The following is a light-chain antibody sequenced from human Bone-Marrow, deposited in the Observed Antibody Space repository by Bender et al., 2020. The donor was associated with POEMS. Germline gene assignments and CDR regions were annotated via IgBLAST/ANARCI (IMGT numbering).Light chain of an antibody. CDR1: SSDVGGYNL. Sequence: QSDLTQPASVSGSPGQSITISCTGTSSDVGGYNLVSWYQQHPGKAPKLMIYEVSERPSGVPDRFSGSKSGNTASLTVSGLQAEDEADYYCSSAAGGNKFVFGGGTKLTVL. J-gene: IGLJ2*01. CDR2: EVS. V-gene: IGLV2-8*01. CDR3: SSAAGGNKFV.